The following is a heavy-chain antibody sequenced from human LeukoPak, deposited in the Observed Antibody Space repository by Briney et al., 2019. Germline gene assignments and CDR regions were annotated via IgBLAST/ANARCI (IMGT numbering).Heavy chain of an antibody. V-gene: IGHV4-59*01. CDR2: IYYSGST. CDR3: ARAGRDGSKGY. Sequence: SETLSLTCTVSGGSISSYYWSWIRQPPGKGLEWIGYIYYSGSTNYNPSLKSRVTISVDTSKNQFSLKLSSVPAADPAVYYCARAGRDGSKGYWGQGTLVTVSS. CDR1: GGSISSYY. J-gene: IGHJ4*02. D-gene: IGHD5-24*01.